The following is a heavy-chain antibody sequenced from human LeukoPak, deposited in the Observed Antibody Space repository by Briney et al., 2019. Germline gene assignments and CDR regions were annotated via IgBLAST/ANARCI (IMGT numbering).Heavy chain of an antibody. CDR2: INPNSGGT. CDR1: GCTFTGYY. J-gene: IGHJ4*02. Sequence: GASVKVSCKASGCTFTGYYMHWVRQAPGQGLEWMGWINPNSGGTNYAQKFQGRVTMTRDTSISTAYMELSRLRSDDTAVYYCARWSLYCSSTSCSPTQYYFDYWGQGTLVTVSS. CDR3: ARWSLYCSSTSCSPTQYYFDY. D-gene: IGHD2-2*01. V-gene: IGHV1-2*02.